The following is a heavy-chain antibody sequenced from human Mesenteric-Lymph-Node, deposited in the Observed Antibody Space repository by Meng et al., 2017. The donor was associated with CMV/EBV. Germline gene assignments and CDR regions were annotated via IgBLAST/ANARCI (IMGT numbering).Heavy chain of an antibody. D-gene: IGHD3-3*01. CDR1: GGSFSGYY. J-gene: IGHJ4*02. CDR3: AGLSGYRGAVDY. CDR2: INHSGST. Sequence: SQTLSLTCAVYGGSFSGYYWSWIRQPPEKGLEWIGEINHSGSTNYNPSLKSRVTISVDTSKNQFSLTLSSVTAADTAVYYCAGLSGYRGAVDYWGQGTLVTVSS. V-gene: IGHV4-34*01.